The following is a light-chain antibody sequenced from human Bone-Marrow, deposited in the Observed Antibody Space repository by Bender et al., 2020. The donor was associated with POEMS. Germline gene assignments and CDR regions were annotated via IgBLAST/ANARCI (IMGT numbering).Light chain of an antibody. J-gene: IGLJ3*02. Sequence: QLVLTQSPSASASLGASVKLTCTLSSGHISYAIAWHQQQPEKGPRYLMKVNSDGSHFKGDGIPDRFSGSSSGAERYLIISSLQSEDEADYHCQTWGTATWVFGGGTKLTVL. CDR3: QTWGTATWV. V-gene: IGLV4-69*02. CDR2: VNSDGSH. CDR1: SGHISYA.